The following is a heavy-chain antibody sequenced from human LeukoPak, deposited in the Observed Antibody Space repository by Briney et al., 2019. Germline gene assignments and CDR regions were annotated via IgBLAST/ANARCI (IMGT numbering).Heavy chain of an antibody. CDR3: AKEEYECSGYDAFDY. CDR1: GFTFSSYG. D-gene: IGHD5-12*01. J-gene: IGHJ4*02. CDR2: ISYDGSNK. Sequence: GGSLRLTCAASGFTFSSYGMHWVRQAPGKGLEWVAVISYDGSNKYYADSVKGRFTISRDNSKNTLYLQMNSLRAEDTAVYYCAKEEYECSGYDAFDYWGQGTLVTVSS. V-gene: IGHV3-30*18.